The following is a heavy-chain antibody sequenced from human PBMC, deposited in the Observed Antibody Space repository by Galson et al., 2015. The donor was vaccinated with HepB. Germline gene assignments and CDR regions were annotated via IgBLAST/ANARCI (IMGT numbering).Heavy chain of an antibody. V-gene: IGHV3-74*03. CDR1: GFRFGNYW. J-gene: IGHJ2*01. CDR3: ARRGGSTWFPGSGYFDL. CDR2: INTFGNEI. Sequence: SLRLSCAASGFRFGNYWMHWVRQVPGKGLEWISRINTFGNEIKYADSVRGRFATSRDNAKNILYLQMYSLGAEDTGIYYCARRGGSTWFPGSGYFDLWGRGSLVTVSS. D-gene: IGHD2-2*01.